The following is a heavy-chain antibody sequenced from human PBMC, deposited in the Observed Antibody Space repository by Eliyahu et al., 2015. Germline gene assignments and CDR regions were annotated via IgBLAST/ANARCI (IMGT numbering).Heavy chain of an antibody. D-gene: IGHD6-19*01. CDR3: ATDSSGYAFDAFDI. CDR2: ISYDGSNK. J-gene: IGHJ3*02. V-gene: IGHV3-30*01. Sequence: TFSSYAMHWVRQAPGKGLEWVAVISYDGSNKYYADSVKGRFTISRDNSKNTLYLQMNSLRAEDTAVYYCATDSSGYAFDAFDIWGQGTMVTVSS. CDR1: TFSSYA.